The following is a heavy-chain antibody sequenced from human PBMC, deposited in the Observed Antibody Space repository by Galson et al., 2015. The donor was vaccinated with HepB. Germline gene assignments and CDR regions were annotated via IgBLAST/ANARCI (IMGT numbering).Heavy chain of an antibody. J-gene: IGHJ6*02. D-gene: IGHD2-8*01. CDR3: ARDKGGVYARLDYYYYYGMDV. V-gene: IGHV1-69*06. CDR1: GGTFSSYA. Sequence: SVKVSCKASGGTFSSYAISWVRQAPGQGLEWMGGIIPIFGTANYAQKFQGRVTITADKSTSTAYMELSSLRSEDTAVFYCARDKGGVYARLDYYYYYGMDVWGQGTTVTVSS. CDR2: IIPIFGTA.